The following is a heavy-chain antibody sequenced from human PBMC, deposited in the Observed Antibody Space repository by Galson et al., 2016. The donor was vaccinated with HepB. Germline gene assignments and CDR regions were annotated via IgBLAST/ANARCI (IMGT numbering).Heavy chain of an antibody. CDR1: GYTFTTYA. V-gene: IGHV1-3*01. CDR3: ARDGGSGWSRLW. CDR2: INAANGDT. D-gene: IGHD6-19*01. J-gene: IGHJ4*02. Sequence: SVKVSCKASGYTFTTYAMYWVRQAPGQRLEWMGWINAANGDTIYSQKLQGRGTITWDTSANTAYMELSSLRSEDTAVYYCARDGGSGWSRLWWGQGTLVAVSS.